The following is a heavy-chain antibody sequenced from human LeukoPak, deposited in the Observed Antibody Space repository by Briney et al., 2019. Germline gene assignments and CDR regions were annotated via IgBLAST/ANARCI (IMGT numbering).Heavy chain of an antibody. CDR3: ARSYRTYYYYYMDV. D-gene: IGHD1-26*01. Sequence: SVKVSCKASGYTFTGYYMHWVRQAPGQGLGWMGGIIPIFGTANYAQKFQGRVTITADESTSTAYMELGSLISEDTAVYYCARSYRTYYYYYMDVWGKGTTVTISS. CDR2: IIPIFGTA. J-gene: IGHJ6*03. V-gene: IGHV1-69*13. CDR1: GYTFTGYY.